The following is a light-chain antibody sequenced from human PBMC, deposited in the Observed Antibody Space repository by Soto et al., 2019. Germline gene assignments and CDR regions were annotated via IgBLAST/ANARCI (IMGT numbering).Light chain of an antibody. CDR3: CSYAGSSTLV. V-gene: IGLV2-23*01. Sequence: QSVLTQPASVSGSPGQSITISCTGTSSDVGSYNLVSWYQQHPGKAPKLMIYEGSKRPSGVSNRFSGSKSGNTAYLTISGLQAEDEADYYCCSYAGSSTLVFGGGTQLTVL. J-gene: IGLJ3*02. CDR2: EGS. CDR1: SSDVGSYNL.